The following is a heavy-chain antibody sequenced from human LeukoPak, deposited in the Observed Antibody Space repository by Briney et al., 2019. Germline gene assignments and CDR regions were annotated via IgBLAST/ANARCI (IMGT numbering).Heavy chain of an antibody. Sequence: GGSLRLSCVASGFTFSSYWMSWVRQAPGKGLEWVANIKQDGSEKYYVDSVKGRFTISRDNAKNSLYLQMNSLRAEDTAVYYCARFITVVTSWAFDIWGQGTMVTVSS. D-gene: IGHD4-23*01. CDR2: IKQDGSEK. V-gene: IGHV3-7*05. CDR1: GFTFSSYW. CDR3: ARFITVVTSWAFDI. J-gene: IGHJ3*02.